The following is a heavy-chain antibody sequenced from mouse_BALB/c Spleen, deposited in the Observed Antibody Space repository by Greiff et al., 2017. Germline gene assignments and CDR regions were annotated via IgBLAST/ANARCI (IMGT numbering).Heavy chain of an antibody. J-gene: IGHJ2*01. CDR3: AREDDYQRYFDY. Sequence: EVQRVESGGGLVKPGGSLKLSCAASGFTFSSYAMSWVRQSPEKRLEWVAEISSGGSYTYYPDTVTGRFTISRDNAKNTLYLEMSSLRSEDTAMYYCAREDDYQRYFDYWGQGTTLTVSS. CDR1: GFTFSSYA. V-gene: IGHV5-9-4*01. CDR2: ISSGGSYT. D-gene: IGHD2-4*01.